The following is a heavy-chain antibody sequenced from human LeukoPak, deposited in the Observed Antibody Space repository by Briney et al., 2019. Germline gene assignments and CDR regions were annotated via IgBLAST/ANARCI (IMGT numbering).Heavy chain of an antibody. CDR2: IYTSGST. D-gene: IGHD2-15*01. J-gene: IGHJ4*02. V-gene: IGHV4-4*07. CDR1: GGSISSYY. CDR3: ARDECSGGSCYFDY. Sequence: SETLSLTCTVSGGSISSYYWSWIRQPAGKGLEWIGRIYTSGSTNYNPSLKSRVTMSVDTSKNQFSLKLSSVTAADTAVYYCARDECSGGSCYFDYWGQETLVTVSS.